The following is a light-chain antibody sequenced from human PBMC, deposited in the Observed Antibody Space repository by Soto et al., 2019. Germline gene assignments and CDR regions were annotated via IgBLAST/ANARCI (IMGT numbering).Light chain of an antibody. CDR3: QQYDNLPLT. Sequence: DIQMTQSPSSLSASVGDRVTITCQASQDISNYLIWFQQKPGKAPKLLIYDASNLETGVTSRFSGSGSGTHFSFTISSLQPEDIATYYCQQYDNLPLTFGGGTKVEIK. CDR2: DAS. V-gene: IGKV1-33*01. CDR1: QDISNY. J-gene: IGKJ4*01.